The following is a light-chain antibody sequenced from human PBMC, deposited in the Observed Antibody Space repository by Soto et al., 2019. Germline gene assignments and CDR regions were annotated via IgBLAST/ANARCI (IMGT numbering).Light chain of an antibody. CDR2: EVS. CDR1: SSDVGGYNY. CDR3: SSYTSSSTLYV. Sequence: QSVLTQPAAVSGSPGQSITISCTATSSDVGGYNYVSWYQQHPGKAPKIMIYEVSNRPSGVSNRFSGSKSGNTASLTISGLQAEDEADYYCSSYTSSSTLYVLGTGIKVTVL. V-gene: IGLV2-14*01. J-gene: IGLJ1*01.